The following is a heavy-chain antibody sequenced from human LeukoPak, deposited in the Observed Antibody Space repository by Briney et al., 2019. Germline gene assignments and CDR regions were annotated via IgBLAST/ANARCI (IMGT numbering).Heavy chain of an antibody. D-gene: IGHD3-9*01. CDR3: ARSKDILTGYCFDY. J-gene: IGHJ4*02. Sequence: SETLSLTCTVSGGSISNYYWSWIRQPPGKGLEFIGYIYYSGSTYYNPSLRSRVTISVGTSKNQFSLKLSSVTAADTAVYYCARSKDILTGYCFDYWGQGTLVTVSS. CDR1: GGSISNYY. CDR2: IYYSGST. V-gene: IGHV4-59*01.